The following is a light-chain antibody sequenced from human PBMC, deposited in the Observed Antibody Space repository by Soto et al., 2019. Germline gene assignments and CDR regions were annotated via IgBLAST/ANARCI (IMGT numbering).Light chain of an antibody. V-gene: IGKV1-39*01. Sequence: DIQMTQSPASLSASVGDRVTITCRASQRISSYLNWYQQKPGKAPKLLISAASSLQSGVSPRFSGSGSGTVFTLTISSVQPEDFASYYCQQSYSIPTFGQGTKV. CDR2: AAS. J-gene: IGKJ1*01. CDR1: QRISSY. CDR3: QQSYSIPT.